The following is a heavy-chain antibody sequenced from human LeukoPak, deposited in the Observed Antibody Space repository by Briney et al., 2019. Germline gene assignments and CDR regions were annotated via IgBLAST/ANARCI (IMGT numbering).Heavy chain of an antibody. CDR1: GFTFSSYA. V-gene: IGHV3-23*01. Sequence: PGGSLRLSCAASGFTFSSYAMSWVRQAPGKGLEWVSAISGSGGSTYYADSVKGRSTISRDNSKNTLYLQMNSLRAEDTAVYYCAKSSDSSGLYYYYYYGMDVWGQGTTVTVSS. CDR2: ISGSGGST. CDR3: AKSSDSSGLYYYYYYGMDV. D-gene: IGHD3-22*01. J-gene: IGHJ6*02.